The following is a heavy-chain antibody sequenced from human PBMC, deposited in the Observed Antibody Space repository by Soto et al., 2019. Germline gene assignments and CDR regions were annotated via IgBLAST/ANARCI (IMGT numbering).Heavy chain of an antibody. CDR2: VNPSGGST. D-gene: IGHD6-13*01. J-gene: IGHJ6*02. CDR1: GDTFTKYS. CDR3: VALAVAGNYYGIDV. V-gene: IGHV1-46*01. Sequence: QVQLVQSGAEVKKPGASVTVSCKASGDTFTKYSMHWVRQAPGQGLEWMGIVNPSGGSTTYAQSFQGRVAMTRDMYMSTVYMEVSSLRAEDTAVYYCVALAVAGNYYGIDVWGQGTTVTVSS.